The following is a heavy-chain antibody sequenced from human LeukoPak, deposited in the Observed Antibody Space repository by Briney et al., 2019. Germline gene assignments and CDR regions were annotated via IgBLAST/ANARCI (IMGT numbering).Heavy chain of an antibody. CDR2: INHSGST. J-gene: IGHJ3*02. Sequence: SETLSLTCAVYGGSFSGYYWSWIRQPPGKGLEWSGEINHSGSTNYSPSLKSRVTISVDTSKNQFSLKLSSVTAADTAVYYCARHHSSSWYLKAFDIWGQGTMVTVSS. CDR1: GGSFSGYY. CDR3: ARHHSSSWYLKAFDI. D-gene: IGHD6-13*01. V-gene: IGHV4-34*01.